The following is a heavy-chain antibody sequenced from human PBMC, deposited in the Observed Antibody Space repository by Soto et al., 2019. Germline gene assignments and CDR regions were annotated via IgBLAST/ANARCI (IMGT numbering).Heavy chain of an antibody. CDR3: AHAPLCSSWALDY. CDR1: GFSLSTTGMG. CDR2: IYWDDDK. Sequence: QITLKESGPTLVKPTQTLTLTCTFSGFSLSTTGMGVGWVRQPPGKALEWLALIYWDDDKRYSPSLKSRHTITKDSSNHNVVITMTNMDPVDTAREYCAHAPLCSSWALDYWGQGTLVSLSS. V-gene: IGHV2-5*02. D-gene: IGHD6-13*01. J-gene: IGHJ4*02.